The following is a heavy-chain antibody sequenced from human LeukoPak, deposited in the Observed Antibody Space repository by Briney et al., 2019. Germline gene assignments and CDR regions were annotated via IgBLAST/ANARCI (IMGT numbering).Heavy chain of an antibody. V-gene: IGHV4-34*01. CDR3: ARGGKITMVRGVIRKRGYYFDY. J-gene: IGHJ4*02. Sequence: PSETLSLTCAVYGGSFSGYYWSWIRQPPGKGLEWIGEINHSGSTNYNPSLKSRVTISVDTSKNQFSLKLSSVTAADTAVYYCARGGKITMVRGVIRKRGYYFDYWGQGTLVTVSS. CDR2: INHSGST. CDR1: GGSFSGYY. D-gene: IGHD3-10*01.